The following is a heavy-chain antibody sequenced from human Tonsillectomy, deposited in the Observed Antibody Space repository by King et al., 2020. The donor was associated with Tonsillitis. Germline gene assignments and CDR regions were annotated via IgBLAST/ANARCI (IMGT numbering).Heavy chain of an antibody. CDR1: GFTFSRYG. CDR3: ARVGYSNGWYYFDY. CDR2: IWYDGSNK. J-gene: IGHJ4*02. Sequence: VQLVESGGGVVQPGRSLRLSCVAAGFTFSRYGMHWVRQAPGKGLEWVAGIWYDGSNKYYADSMKGRFTISRDNSKNTLYLQMNSLRAEDTAVYYCARVGYSNGWYYFDYWGQGTLVTVSS. V-gene: IGHV3-33*08. D-gene: IGHD6-19*01.